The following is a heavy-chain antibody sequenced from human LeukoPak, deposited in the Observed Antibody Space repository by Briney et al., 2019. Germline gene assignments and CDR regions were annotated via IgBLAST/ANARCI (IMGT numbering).Heavy chain of an antibody. V-gene: IGHV4-59*01. CDR2: ISYSGST. CDR3: AGEDYIYGYVY. J-gene: IGHJ4*02. Sequence: NPSETLSLTCIVSGGSMSSYYWSWIRQPPGKGLGWIGYISYSGSTNYNPSLKSRVTISVDTSKNQFSLKLSSVTAADTAVYYCAGEDYIYGYVYWGQGTLVTVSS. D-gene: IGHD5-18*01. CDR1: GGSMSSYY.